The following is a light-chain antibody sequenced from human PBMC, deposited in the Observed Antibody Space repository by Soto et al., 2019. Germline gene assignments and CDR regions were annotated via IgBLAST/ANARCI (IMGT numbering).Light chain of an antibody. CDR2: KAT. V-gene: IGKV1-5*03. CDR1: QSISSW. CDR3: QQYNSLEVT. Sequence: DIQMTQSPSTLSASVGDRVTITCRASQSISSWLAWYQQKPGKAPKLLSYKATSLESGVPSRFSGSGSGTEFTLTISSLQPDDFATYYCQQYNSLEVTFGPGTKVDIK. J-gene: IGKJ3*01.